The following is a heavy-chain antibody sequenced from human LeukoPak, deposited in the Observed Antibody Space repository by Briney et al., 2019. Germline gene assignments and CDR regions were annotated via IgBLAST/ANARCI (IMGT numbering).Heavy chain of an antibody. CDR3: ACEVGGDLYYYGMDV. V-gene: IGHV4-4*07. CDR2: IYTSGST. Sequence: TSETLSLTCTVSGGSISSYYWSWIRQPAGKGREWIGRIYTSGSTNYNPSLKSRVTMSVDTSKNQFSLKLSSETAADTAVYYCACEVGGDLYYYGMDVWGQGTTVTVSS. D-gene: IGHD3-3*01. J-gene: IGHJ6*02. CDR1: GGSISSYY.